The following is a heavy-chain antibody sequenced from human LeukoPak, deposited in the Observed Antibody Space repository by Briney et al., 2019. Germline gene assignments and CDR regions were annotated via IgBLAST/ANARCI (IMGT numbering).Heavy chain of an antibody. CDR1: GGSISNYY. CDR2: IYYSGST. V-gene: IGHV4-59*01. J-gene: IGHJ4*02. D-gene: IGHD3-22*01. CDR3: ARSPMYYYDSSGYYVF. Sequence: SETLSLTCTVSGGSISNYYWSWIRQPPGKGLEWIGYIYYSGSTNYNPSLKSRVTISVDTSKKQFSLELSSVTAADTAVYYCARSPMYYYDSSGYYVFGGQGTLVTVSS.